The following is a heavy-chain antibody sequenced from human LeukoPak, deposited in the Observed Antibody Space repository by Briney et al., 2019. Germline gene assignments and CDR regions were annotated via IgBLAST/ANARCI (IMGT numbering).Heavy chain of an antibody. CDR2: IKQDGREK. CDR3: AKDPDCTSGVCYTFFDY. Sequence: GSLRLSCAASGFTLSSYWMSWVRPAPGKGLEWVANIKQDGREKYYVDSVKGRFTISRDNAKNSLYLQMNSLRAEDTAVYYCAKDPDCTSGVCYTFFDYWGQGTLVTVSS. J-gene: IGHJ4*02. CDR1: GFTLSSYW. V-gene: IGHV3-7*03. D-gene: IGHD2-8*01.